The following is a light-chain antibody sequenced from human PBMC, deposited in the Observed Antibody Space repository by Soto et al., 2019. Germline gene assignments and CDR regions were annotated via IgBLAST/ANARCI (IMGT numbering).Light chain of an antibody. CDR1: QSRGSNS. CDR2: ASS. CDR3: QQYGSSSIT. V-gene: IGKV3-20*01. J-gene: IGKJ5*01. Sequence: EIVLTQSPGTLSLSPGDIATLSCKTSQSRGSNSLAWYQHKPGQAPRLIIYASSNRATGIPDRFSGSASGTDFTLTINRLEPEDVAVYYCQQYGSSSITLGQGTRLEIK.